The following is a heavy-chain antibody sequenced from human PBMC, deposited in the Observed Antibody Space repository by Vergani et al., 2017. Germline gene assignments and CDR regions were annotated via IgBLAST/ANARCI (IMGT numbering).Heavy chain of an antibody. Sequence: EVQLLESGGGLVQPGGSLRLSCAASGFTFSSYAMSWVRQAPGKGLEWVSAISGSGGSTYYADSVKGRFTISRDKSKNTLYLQMNSLRAEDTAVYYCAKVGYSYGDFDYWGQGTLVTVSS. CDR2: ISGSGGST. V-gene: IGHV3-23*01. J-gene: IGHJ4*02. CDR1: GFTFSSYA. D-gene: IGHD5-18*01. CDR3: AKVGYSYGDFDY.